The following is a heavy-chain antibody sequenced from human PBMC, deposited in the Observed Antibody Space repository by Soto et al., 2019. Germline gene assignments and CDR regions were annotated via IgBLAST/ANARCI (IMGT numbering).Heavy chain of an antibody. J-gene: IGHJ5*02. CDR2: IIPILGIA. D-gene: IGHD3-10*01. CDR1: GGTFSSYT. V-gene: IGHV1-69*02. CDR3: ARATSGLLWFGESPAEDNWFDP. Sequence: SVKVSCKASGGTFSSYTISWVRQAPGQGLEWMGRIIPILGIANYAQKFQGRVTITADKSTSTAYMELSSLRSEDTAVYYCARATSGLLWFGESPAEDNWFDPWG.